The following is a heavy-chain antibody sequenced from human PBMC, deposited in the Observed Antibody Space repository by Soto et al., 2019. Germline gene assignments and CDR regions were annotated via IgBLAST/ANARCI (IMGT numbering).Heavy chain of an antibody. J-gene: IGHJ6*03. CDR2: IHSGGSV. D-gene: IGHD3-9*01. CDR1: GFTVSSHY. Sequence: EVQLVESGGGLVQPGGSLRLSCAASGFTVSSHYMTWVRQAPGKGLEWVSVIHSGGSVYYADSLKGRFTISRDNSKNTLDVQMNSLRAEDTAVYYCATSLLTFTGYYMNFYMDVWGKGTTVTVSS. V-gene: IGHV3-66*01. CDR3: ATSLLTFTGYYMNFYMDV.